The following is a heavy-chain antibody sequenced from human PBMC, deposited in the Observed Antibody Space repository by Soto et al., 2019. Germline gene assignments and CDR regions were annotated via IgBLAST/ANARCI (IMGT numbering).Heavy chain of an antibody. J-gene: IGHJ4*02. Sequence: QLQLQESGPGLVKPSQTLSLACTVSGGSFSSCGYCWSWIPHLPGQGLEWIGYIYYSGSTNYNPSLKRRFTISLDTSKNQFSLKLSSVTAADTAVYYCARATSFSGHHGYWGQGTLVTVSS. D-gene: IGHD2-8*02. V-gene: IGHV4-31*03. CDR3: ARATSFSGHHGY. CDR1: GGSFSSCGYC. CDR2: IYYSGST.